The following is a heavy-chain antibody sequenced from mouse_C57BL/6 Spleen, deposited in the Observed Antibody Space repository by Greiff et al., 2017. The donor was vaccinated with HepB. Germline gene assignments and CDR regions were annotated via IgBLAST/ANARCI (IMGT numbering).Heavy chain of an antibody. Sequence: VKLVESGAELVKPGASVKISCKASGYAFSSYWMNWVKQRPGKGLEWIGQIYPGDGDTNYNGKFKGKATLTADKSSSTAYMQLSSLTSEDSAVYFCAKKKGTMAPYFDYWGQGTTLTVSS. CDR1: GYAFSSYW. D-gene: IGHD1-1*02. J-gene: IGHJ2*01. V-gene: IGHV1-80*01. CDR3: AKKKGTMAPYFDY. CDR2: IYPGDGDT.